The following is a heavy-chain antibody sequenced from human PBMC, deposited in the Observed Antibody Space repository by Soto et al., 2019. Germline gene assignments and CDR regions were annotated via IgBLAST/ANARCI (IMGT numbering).Heavy chain of an antibody. V-gene: IGHV1-46*01. CDR3: AREENCSDGICYSEYFQR. CDR2: VNPSGGST. D-gene: IGHD2-15*01. J-gene: IGHJ1*01. CDR1: GYIFTAYS. Sequence: ASVKVSCKASGYIFTAYSMHWVRQPPGQGLEWMGVVNPSGGSTNYAQKFQGRITMTRDTSTSTVYMDLSSLTSEDTAVYYCAREENCSDGICYSEYFQRWGQGTLVTVSS.